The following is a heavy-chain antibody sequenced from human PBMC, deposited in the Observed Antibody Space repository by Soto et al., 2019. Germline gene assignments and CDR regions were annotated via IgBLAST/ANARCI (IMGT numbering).Heavy chain of an antibody. Sequence: SETLSLTCTVSGGSISSGGYYWSWIRQHPGKGLEWIGYIYYRGSTYYNPSLKRRVTISVDTSKNQFSLKLSSVTAADTAVYSCARAAHYSSPFRWCDPWGQGTLVTDSS. CDR1: GGSISSGGYY. V-gene: IGHV4-31*03. J-gene: IGHJ5*02. D-gene: IGHD6-13*01. CDR2: IYYRGST. CDR3: ARAAHYSSPFRWCDP.